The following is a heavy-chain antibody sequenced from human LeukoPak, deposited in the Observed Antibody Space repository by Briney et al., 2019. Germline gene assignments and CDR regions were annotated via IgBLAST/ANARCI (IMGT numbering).Heavy chain of an antibody. J-gene: IGHJ4*02. CDR3: VKGRCSGSSCYGGDY. Sequence: PGGSLRLSCSASGFTFSSYAMNWVRQAPGKGLEYVSAITSNGGSTYHADSVKGRFTISRDNSKNTLYLQMSSLRAEDTAVYYCVKGRCSGSSCYGGDYWGQGTLVTVSS. V-gene: IGHV3-64D*06. CDR1: GFTFSSYA. CDR2: ITSNGGST. D-gene: IGHD2-2*01.